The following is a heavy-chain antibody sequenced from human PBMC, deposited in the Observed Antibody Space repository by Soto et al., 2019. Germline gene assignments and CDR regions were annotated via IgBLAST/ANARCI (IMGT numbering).Heavy chain of an antibody. D-gene: IGHD4-17*01. CDR2: ISSSGDSA. V-gene: IGHV3-23*01. J-gene: IGHJ3*02. CDR3: AHPRGYGVFDAVDI. Sequence: GGSLRLSCAASGFFFSTYAMNWVRQAPGKGLEWVSAISSSGDSAYYAESVRGRFTISRDNSINTLYLQMRSLRPEDTAVYFCAHPRGYGVFDAVDIWGQGTMVTVSS. CDR1: GFFFSTYA.